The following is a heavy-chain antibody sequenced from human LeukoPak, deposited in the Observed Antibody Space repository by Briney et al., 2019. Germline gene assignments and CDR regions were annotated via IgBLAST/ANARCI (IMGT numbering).Heavy chain of an antibody. CDR1: GGSISSSNW. Sequence: SETLSLTCAVSGGSISSSNWWSWVRQPPGKGLEWIGEIYHSGSTNYNPSLKSRVTISVDKSKNQFSLKLSSVTAADTAVYYCARGIQGDYYYYYMDVWGKGTTVTVSS. D-gene: IGHD5-18*01. V-gene: IGHV4-4*02. J-gene: IGHJ6*03. CDR3: ARGIQGDYYYYYMDV. CDR2: IYHSGST.